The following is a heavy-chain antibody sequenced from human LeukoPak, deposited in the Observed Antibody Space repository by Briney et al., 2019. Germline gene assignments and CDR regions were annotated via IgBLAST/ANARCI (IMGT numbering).Heavy chain of an antibody. CDR1: GGSISSSSYY. CDR3: ARGVAGTFDY. J-gene: IGHJ4*02. V-gene: IGHV4-39*07. D-gene: IGHD6-19*01. Sequence: SETLSLTCTVSGGSISSSSYYWGWIRQPPGKGLEWIGSIYYSGSTYYNPSLKSRVTISVDTSKNQFSLKLSSVTAADTAVYYCARGVAGTFDYWGQGTLVTVSS. CDR2: IYYSGST.